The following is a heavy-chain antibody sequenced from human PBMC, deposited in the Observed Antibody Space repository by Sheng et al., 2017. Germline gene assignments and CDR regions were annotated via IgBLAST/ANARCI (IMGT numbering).Heavy chain of an antibody. CDR2: IYYSGST. J-gene: IGHJ5*02. CDR1: GGSISSYY. CDR3: ARSSSSLNWFDP. D-gene: IGHD6-13*01. V-gene: IGHV4-59*01. Sequence: QVQLQESGPGLVKPSETLSLTCTVSGGSISSYYWSWIRQPPGKGLEWIGYIYYSGSTNYNPSLKSRVTISVDTSKNQFSLKLSSVTAADTAVYYCARSSSSLNWFDPVGQGTLVTVSS.